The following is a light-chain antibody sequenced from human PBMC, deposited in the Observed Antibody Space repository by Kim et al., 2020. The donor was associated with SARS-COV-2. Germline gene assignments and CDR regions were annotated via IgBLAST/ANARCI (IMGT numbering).Light chain of an antibody. V-gene: IGLV4-69*01. J-gene: IGLJ3*02. CDR1: SGHSSYT. CDR2: LNSDGSH. Sequence: QLVLTQSPSASASLGASVKLTCTLSSGHSSYTIAWHQQQPEKGPRYLMKLNSDGSHSKGDGIPDRFSGSSSGAERHLIISSLQSEDEADYYCQTWGTSILFGGGTQLTVL. CDR3: QTWGTSIL.